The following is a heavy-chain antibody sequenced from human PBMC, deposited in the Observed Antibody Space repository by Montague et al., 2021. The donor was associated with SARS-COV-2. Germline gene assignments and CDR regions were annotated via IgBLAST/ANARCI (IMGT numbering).Heavy chain of an antibody. CDR3: ARRIHGTYYFDY. D-gene: IGHD1-14*01. CDR2: IYPGDSDT. V-gene: IGHV5-51*01. Sequence: QSGAEVKKPGESLKISCKGSGYRFSSYWIGWVSQMSGKGLEWMGLIYPGDSDTRYSPSFQGQVTISADKSITTAYLQWSSLKASDTAMYYCARRIHGTYYFDYWGQGTLVTVFS. J-gene: IGHJ4*02. CDR1: GYRFSSYW.